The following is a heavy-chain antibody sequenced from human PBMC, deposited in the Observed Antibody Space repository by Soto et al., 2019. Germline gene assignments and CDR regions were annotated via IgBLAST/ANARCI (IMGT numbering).Heavy chain of an antibody. V-gene: IGHV1-69*13. D-gene: IGHD2-2*01. CDR3: ARDLPDIVVVPAAKTYYYGMDV. CDR1: GGTFSSYA. J-gene: IGHJ6*02. Sequence: PSVKVSCTASGGTFSSYAISWVRQAPGQGLEWMGGIIPIFGTANYAQKFQGRVTITADESTSTAYMELSSLRSEDTAVYYCARDLPDIVVVPAAKTYYYGMDVWGQGTTVTVSS. CDR2: IIPIFGTA.